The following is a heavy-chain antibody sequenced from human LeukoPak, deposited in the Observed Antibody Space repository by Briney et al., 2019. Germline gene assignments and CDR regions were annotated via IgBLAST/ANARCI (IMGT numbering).Heavy chain of an antibody. CDR3: AKDRGYYYGSGSYYTPTGDY. D-gene: IGHD3-10*01. CDR2: ISGSGGST. Sequence: GGSLRLSRAASGFTFSSYAMSWVRQAPGKGLEWVSAISGSGGSTYYADSVKGRFTISRDNSKNTLYLQMNSLRAEDTAVYYCAKDRGYYYGSGSYYTPTGDYWGQGTLVTVSS. J-gene: IGHJ4*02. V-gene: IGHV3-23*01. CDR1: GFTFSSYA.